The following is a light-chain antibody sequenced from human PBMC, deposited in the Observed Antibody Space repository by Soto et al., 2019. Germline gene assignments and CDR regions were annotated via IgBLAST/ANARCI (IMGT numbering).Light chain of an antibody. V-gene: IGLV1-44*01. CDR3: AAWDDRLNGYV. CDR2: GND. Sequence: QAVVTQPPSTSGIPGQRVTISCSGASSNIGSNNVNWYQQLPGTAPKLLIFGNDQRPSGVPDRFSGSKSGTSASLAISGLQSEDEADYFCAAWDDRLNGYVFGTGTKLTVL. CDR1: SSNIGSNN. J-gene: IGLJ1*01.